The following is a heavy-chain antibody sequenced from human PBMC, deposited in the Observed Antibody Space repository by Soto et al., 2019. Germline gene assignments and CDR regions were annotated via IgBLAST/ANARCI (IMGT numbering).Heavy chain of an antibody. D-gene: IGHD6-13*01. CDR1: GFSLSTSGVG. CDR3: AHSVAAAGPLTYFDY. Sequence: QITLKESGPTLVKPTQTLTLTCTFSGFSLSTSGVGVGWIRQPPGKALEWLALIYWDDDKRYSPSLKSSLTITKDTSKNQVVLTMTNMDPVDTATYFCAHSVAAAGPLTYFDYWGQGTLVTVSS. J-gene: IGHJ4*02. CDR2: IYWDDDK. V-gene: IGHV2-5*02.